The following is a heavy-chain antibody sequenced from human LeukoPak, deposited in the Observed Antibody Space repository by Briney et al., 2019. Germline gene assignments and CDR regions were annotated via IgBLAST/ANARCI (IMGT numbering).Heavy chain of an antibody. V-gene: IGHV3-66*01. D-gene: IGHD1-26*01. CDR2: IYSGGST. CDR3: ARAREWELLYDY. Sequence: TGGSLRLSCAASGFTVSSNYMSWVRQAPGKGLGWVSVIYSGGSTYYADSVKGRFTISRDNSKNTLYLQMNSLRAEDTAVYYCARAREWELLYDYWGQGTLVTVSS. CDR1: GFTVSSNY. J-gene: IGHJ4*02.